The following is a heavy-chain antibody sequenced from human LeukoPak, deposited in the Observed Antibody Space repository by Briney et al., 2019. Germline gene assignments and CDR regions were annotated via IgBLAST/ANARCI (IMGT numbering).Heavy chain of an antibody. V-gene: IGHV3-11*01. D-gene: IGHD1-26*01. CDR2: ISTSGDAI. Sequence: GGSLRLSCTTSGFTFSDFYMSWVRQAPGKGLKWLSYISTSGDAISYADSVKGRFTISRENAKNSLSLQINSLKAEDTAVYYCVRQQTSHGNFDYWGQGTLVTVSS. CDR3: VRQQTSHGNFDY. J-gene: IGHJ4*02. CDR1: GFTFSDFY.